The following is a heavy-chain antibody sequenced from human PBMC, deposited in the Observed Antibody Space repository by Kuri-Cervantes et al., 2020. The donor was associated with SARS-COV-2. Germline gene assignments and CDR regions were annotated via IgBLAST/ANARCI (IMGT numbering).Heavy chain of an antibody. CDR3: ARKGGEVGATLYGMDV. CDR1: GGTFSSYA. Sequence: SVKVSCKASGGTFSSYAISWVRQAPGQGLEWMGGIIPIFGTANYAQKFQGRVTITADESTSTAYVELSSLRSEDTAVYYWARKGGEVGATLYGMDVWGQGTTVTVSS. D-gene: IGHD1-26*01. J-gene: IGHJ6*02. V-gene: IGHV1-69*13. CDR2: IIPIFGTA.